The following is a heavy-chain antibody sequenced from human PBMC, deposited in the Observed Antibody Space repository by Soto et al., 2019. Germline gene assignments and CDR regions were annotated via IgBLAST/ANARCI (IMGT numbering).Heavy chain of an antibody. V-gene: IGHV4-34*01. CDR3: ARSDTPNSLYGVDV. CDR2: INHRVSA. CDR1: GGSLRGYY. D-gene: IGHD1-1*01. J-gene: IGHJ6*02. Sequence: PSGTLCLTCAVNGGSLRGYYWGGFRQSPGKGLDCIGEINHRVSADYNPSLKSRVTLSLDASMNLVTLELTSVNSAEMAVYYCARSDTPNSLYGVDVWGQGTAVTVSS.